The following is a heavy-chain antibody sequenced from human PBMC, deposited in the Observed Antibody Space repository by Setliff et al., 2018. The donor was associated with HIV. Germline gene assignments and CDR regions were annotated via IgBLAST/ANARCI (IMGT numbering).Heavy chain of an antibody. CDR3: ASAGEWLPLDY. J-gene: IGHJ4*02. D-gene: IGHD5-12*01. CDR2: IDPVDSST. CDR1: GYSFTSNW. V-gene: IGHV5-10-1*01. Sequence: PGESLKISCKASGYSFTSNWISWVRQMPGKGLEWMGRIDPVDSSTNYRPSFQGHVTISADKSISTAYLQWSSLKASDTAMYYCASAGEWLPLDYWGQGTLVTVSS.